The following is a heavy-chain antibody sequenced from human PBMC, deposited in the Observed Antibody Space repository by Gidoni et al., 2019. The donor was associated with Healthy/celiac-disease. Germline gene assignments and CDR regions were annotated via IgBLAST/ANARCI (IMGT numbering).Heavy chain of an antibody. Sequence: QVTLRESGPARVKPTQTLTLTCTFSGFSLSTSGKCVCWTRQPPGKALEWLALIDWDDDKYYSTSLKTRLTISKDTSKNQVVLTMTNMDPVDTATYYCARIRRIPAFLRYSSPEGEDWFDPWGQGTLVTVSS. V-gene: IGHV2-70*01. CDR3: ARIRRIPAFLRYSSPEGEDWFDP. CDR2: IDWDDDK. D-gene: IGHD6-13*01. J-gene: IGHJ5*02. CDR1: GFSLSTSGKC.